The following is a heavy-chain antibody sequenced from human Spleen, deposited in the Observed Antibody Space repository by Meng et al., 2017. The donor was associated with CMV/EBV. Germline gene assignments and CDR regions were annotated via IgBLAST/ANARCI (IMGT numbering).Heavy chain of an antibody. V-gene: IGHV2-70D*14. CDR1: GFSLSTSGMR. J-gene: IGHJ4*02. D-gene: IGHD3-22*01. CDR2: IDWDDDK. CDR3: ARRYDSSGYYDY. Sequence: SGPTLVKPTQTLTLTCTFSGFSLSTSGMRVSWIRQPPGKALEWLARIDWDDDKFYSTSLKTRLTISKDTSKNQVVLTMTNMDPVDTATYYCARRYDSSGYYDYWGQGTLVTSPQ.